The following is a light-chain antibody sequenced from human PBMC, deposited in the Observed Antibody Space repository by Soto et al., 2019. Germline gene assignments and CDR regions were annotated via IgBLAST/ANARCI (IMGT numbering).Light chain of an antibody. V-gene: IGKV1-39*01. CDR3: QQSSSSPLT. CDR1: QSISTW. Sequence: DIQMTQSPSTLSASVGDRVTITCRASQSISTWLAWYQQKPGKAPKLLIYAASTLESGVPARFSGSGSGTDFTLTISNLQPDDFATYYCQQSSSSPLTFGGGTKVDI. J-gene: IGKJ4*01. CDR2: AAS.